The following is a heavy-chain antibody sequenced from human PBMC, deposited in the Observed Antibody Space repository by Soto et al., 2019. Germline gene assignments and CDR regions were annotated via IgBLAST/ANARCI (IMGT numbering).Heavy chain of an antibody. Sequence: KPGGSLRLSCAASGFTFNDYSMDWVRQAPGKGLEWVSSISSRSSYIYYADSVRGRFTISRDNARNSLYLQMNSLRAEDTAFYYCVRAKQLGFDPWGQGTLVTVSS. CDR3: VRAKQLGFDP. CDR2: ISSRSSYI. V-gene: IGHV3-21*01. D-gene: IGHD6-6*01. J-gene: IGHJ5*02. CDR1: GFTFNDYS.